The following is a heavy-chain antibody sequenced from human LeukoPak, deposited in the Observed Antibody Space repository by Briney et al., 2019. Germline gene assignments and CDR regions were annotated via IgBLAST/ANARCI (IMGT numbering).Heavy chain of an antibody. V-gene: IGHV1-69*01. CDR3: TTRACHAGGCSSSFYYYYGLHL. Sequence: SVTVSCKASGNSISNYAVSWVRQAPGQGFEWMGGIIPIFGTADYAQKFQGRVTITADQSTSTTYMALSSLKSEDTATYYCTTRACHAGGCSSSFYYYYGLHLWGQGTTVSVSS. CDR2: IIPIFGTA. D-gene: IGHD3-16*01. J-gene: IGHJ6*02. CDR1: GNSISNYA.